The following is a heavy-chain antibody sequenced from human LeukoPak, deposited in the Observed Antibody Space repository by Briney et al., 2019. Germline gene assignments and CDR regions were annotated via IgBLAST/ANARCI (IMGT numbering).Heavy chain of an antibody. CDR1: GFTFSNYG. CDR2: ISGNGRST. V-gene: IGHV3-23*01. Sequence: PGGSLRLSCAASGFTFSNYGMNWVRQAPGKGLEWVSTISGNGRSTYYGDSVKGRFTISRDNSKNTLSLQMNSLRAEDTAVYYCAKEYYVLLVYALGGSFDYWGRGTLVTVSS. D-gene: IGHD2-8*02. CDR3: AKEYYVLLVYALGGSFDY. J-gene: IGHJ4*02.